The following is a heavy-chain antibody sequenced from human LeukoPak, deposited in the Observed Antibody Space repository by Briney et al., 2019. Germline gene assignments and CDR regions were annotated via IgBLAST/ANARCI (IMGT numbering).Heavy chain of an antibody. CDR3: ARDLSGGTYYNAY. Sequence: GGSLRLSCVASGFPFRSFSMNWVRQAPGKGLEWVSSITGSTKYFYYADSVKGRFTISRDNARNSLYLQMNSLRAEDTAVYYCARDLSGGTYYNAYWGQGTLVTVSS. V-gene: IGHV3-21*01. CDR2: ITGSTKYF. D-gene: IGHD1-26*01. J-gene: IGHJ4*02. CDR1: GFPFRSFS.